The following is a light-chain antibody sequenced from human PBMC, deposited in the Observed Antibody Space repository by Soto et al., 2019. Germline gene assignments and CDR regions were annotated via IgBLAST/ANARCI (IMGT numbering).Light chain of an antibody. J-gene: IGKJ5*01. CDR2: GAS. CDR3: QQYGSSAPIT. Sequence: ELSQSPGTLSLSPGERATLSCRASQSVRSNYLAWYQQKPGQAPRLLIYGASIRATGIPDRFSGSGSGTDFTLTISRLEPEDFALYYCQQYGSSAPITFGQGTRLEI. CDR1: QSVRSNY. V-gene: IGKV3-20*01.